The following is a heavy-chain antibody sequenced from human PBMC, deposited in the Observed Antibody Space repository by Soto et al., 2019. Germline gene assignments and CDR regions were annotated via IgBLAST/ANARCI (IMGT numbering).Heavy chain of an antibody. J-gene: IGHJ5*02. D-gene: IGHD2-2*01. CDR3: ARALGYASWFDP. V-gene: IGHV3-64*01. CDR1: GFTFSSYA. CDR2: ISRNGGST. Sequence: EVQLVESGGGLVQPGGSLRLSCAASGFTFSSYAMHWVRQAPGKGLEYVSAISRNGGSTSYANSVKGRFTISRDNSQKTLYLPMGSLRAEDMAVYYCARALGYASWFDPWGQGTLVTVSS.